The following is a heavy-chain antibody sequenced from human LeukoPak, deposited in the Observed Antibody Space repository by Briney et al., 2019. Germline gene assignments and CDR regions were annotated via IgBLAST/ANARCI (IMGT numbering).Heavy chain of an antibody. V-gene: IGHV3-13*05. D-gene: IGHD4-17*01. CDR2: IGNAGDP. J-gene: IGHJ6*04. Sequence: PGGSLRLSCAASGFNFSSYDMHWVRQATGKGLEWVSAIGNAGDPYYRVPVKGRFTISRENAKNFLYLQMNSLRAGDTAVCYCARARYDDYEDSGMAVWAKGTTVTVSP. CDR3: ARARYDDYEDSGMAV. CDR1: GFNFSSYD.